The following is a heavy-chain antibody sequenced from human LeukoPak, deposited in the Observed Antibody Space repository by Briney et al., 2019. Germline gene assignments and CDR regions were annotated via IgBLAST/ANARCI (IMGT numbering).Heavy chain of an antibody. J-gene: IGHJ4*02. CDR1: GYTFTGYY. D-gene: IGHD3-22*01. Sequence: GASVKVSCKASGYTFTGYYMHWVRQAPGQGLEWMGWINPNSGGTNYAQKFQGWVTMTRDTSISTAYMELSRLRSDDTAVYYCARGYYDSSGYYNYFDYWGQGTLVTVSS. CDR2: INPNSGGT. V-gene: IGHV1-2*04. CDR3: ARGYYDSSGYYNYFDY.